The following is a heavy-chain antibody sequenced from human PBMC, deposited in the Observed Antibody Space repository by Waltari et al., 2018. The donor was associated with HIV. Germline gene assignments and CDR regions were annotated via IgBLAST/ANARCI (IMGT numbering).Heavy chain of an antibody. CDR3: ARRPNSYYYDSSSDPTYYFDY. V-gene: IGHV3-48*04. CDR2: ISSSTYTT. D-gene: IGHD3-22*01. J-gene: IGHJ4*02. Sequence: EVQLVESGGGLVQPGGSLRLSCAASGFTFGTYSMTWVRQAPGKGLEWISYISSSTYTTYYADSVKVRFTISRDNAKSSLFLQMNSLRAEDTAVYYCARRPNSYYYDSSSDPTYYFDYWGQGTLVTVSS. CDR1: GFTFGTYS.